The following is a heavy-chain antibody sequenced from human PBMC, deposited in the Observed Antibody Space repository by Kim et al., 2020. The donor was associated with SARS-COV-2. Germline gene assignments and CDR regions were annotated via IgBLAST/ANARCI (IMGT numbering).Heavy chain of an antibody. V-gene: IGHV3-33*01. CDR2: IWHDGSNK. J-gene: IGHJ6*02. CDR1: GFTFSSYG. D-gene: IGHD3-16*01. CDR3: ARGKPGDGPFYYYYYYGMDV. Sequence: GGSLRLSCAASGFTFSSYGMHWVRQAPGKGLEWVAVIWHDGSNKYYAAPVKGRSTISSDNSKNTLYLQMHSLGAEDTAVYYCARGKPGDGPFYYYYYYGMDVWGPGTTVTVSS.